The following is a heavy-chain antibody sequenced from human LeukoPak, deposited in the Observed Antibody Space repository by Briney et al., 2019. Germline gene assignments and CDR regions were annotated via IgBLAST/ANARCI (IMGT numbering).Heavy chain of an antibody. V-gene: IGHV3-21*04. CDR3: AKAYGSNGYYQLPIDF. J-gene: IGHJ4*02. CDR1: GFTFSVYS. CDR2: ISGTGSHI. D-gene: IGHD3-22*01. Sequence: GGSLRLSCEASGFTFSVYSMNWVRQAPGKGLEWVSSISGTGSHIYSADSMKGRFIISRDNAKNSLYLQLNALRAEDTAVYYCAKAYGSNGYYQLPIDFWGQGTLVTVSS.